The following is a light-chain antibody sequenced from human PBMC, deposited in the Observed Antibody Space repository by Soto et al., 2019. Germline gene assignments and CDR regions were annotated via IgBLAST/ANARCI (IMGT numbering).Light chain of an antibody. CDR1: QSVNIY. CDR2: GAS. V-gene: IGKV3-20*01. Sequence: EIVLTQSPATLSLSPGERATPSCRASQSVNIYLAWYQQKPGQAPRLLIYGASSRPTGIPDRFSGSGSGTDFTLTISRLEPEDFAVYYCQQYGSSSTFGQGTRLEIK. CDR3: QQYGSSST. J-gene: IGKJ5*01.